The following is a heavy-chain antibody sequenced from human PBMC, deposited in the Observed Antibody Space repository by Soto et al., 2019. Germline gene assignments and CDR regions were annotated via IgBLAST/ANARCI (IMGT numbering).Heavy chain of an antibody. Sequence: ASVKVSCKASGYTFTNYYMHWLRQAPGQGLEWMGWMNPRSGGSKYAQAFQDRVTMTRDASISTAYMEMTSLRHGDTAVYFCARSDVSTSYPLDLWGPGTLVTVSS. D-gene: IGHD2-2*01. V-gene: IGHV1-2*02. CDR1: GYTFTNYY. CDR3: ARSDVSTSYPLDL. J-gene: IGHJ5*02. CDR2: MNPRSGGS.